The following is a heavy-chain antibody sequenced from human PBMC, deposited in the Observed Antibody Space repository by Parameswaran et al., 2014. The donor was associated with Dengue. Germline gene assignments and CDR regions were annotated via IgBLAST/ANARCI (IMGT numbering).Heavy chain of an antibody. D-gene: IGHD4-23*01. CDR2: IYYTGRP. V-gene: IGHV4-39*01. Sequence: WIRQPPGKGLEWIGSIYYTGRPYYNPSLKSRVTISVDTSKNQFSLKLNSVTAADTAVYYCVRHPNDYGGKRVDYWGQGTLVTVSS. CDR3: VRHPNDYGGKRVDY. J-gene: IGHJ4*02.